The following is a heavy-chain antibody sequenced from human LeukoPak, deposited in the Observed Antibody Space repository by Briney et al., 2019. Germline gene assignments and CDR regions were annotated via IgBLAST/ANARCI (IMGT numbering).Heavy chain of an antibody. CDR3: ARDQDYYDSSAKGGAFDI. CDR1: GGSISSYY. CDR2: IYYSGST. V-gene: IGHV4-59*01. D-gene: IGHD3-22*01. Sequence: SETLSLTCTVSGGSISSYYWSWIRQPPEKGLEWIGYIYYSGSTNYNPSLKSRVTISVDTSKNQFSLKLGSVTAADTAVYYCARDQDYYDSSAKGGAFDIWGQGTMVTVSS. J-gene: IGHJ3*02.